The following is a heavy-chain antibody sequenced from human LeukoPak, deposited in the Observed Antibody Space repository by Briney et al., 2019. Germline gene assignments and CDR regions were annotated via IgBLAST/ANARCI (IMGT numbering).Heavy chain of an antibody. CDR1: GYTFTGYY. J-gene: IGHJ6*02. CDR3: ARDREVGDSSGYFHSYYYYGMDV. V-gene: IGHV1-2*02. D-gene: IGHD3-22*01. CDR2: INPNSGGT. Sequence: GASVKVSCKASGYTFTGYYMHWVRQAPGQGLEWMGWINPNSGGTNYAQKFQGRVTMTRDTSISTAYMELGRLRSDDTAVYYCARDREVGDSSGYFHSYYYYGMDVWGQGTTVTVSS.